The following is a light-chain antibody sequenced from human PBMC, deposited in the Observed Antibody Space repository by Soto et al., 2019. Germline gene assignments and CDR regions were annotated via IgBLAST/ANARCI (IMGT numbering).Light chain of an antibody. J-gene: IGLJ3*02. CDR3: SSYAGSNNLV. Sequence: QSVLTQPPSASGSPGQSVTISCTGTSSDVGDYNYVSWYQQHPGKAPKLMIYEVSKRPSGVPDRFSGSKSGNTASLTVSGLPAEDEAYYYCSSYAGSNNLVFGGGTKLTVL. CDR2: EVS. CDR1: SSDVGDYNY. V-gene: IGLV2-8*01.